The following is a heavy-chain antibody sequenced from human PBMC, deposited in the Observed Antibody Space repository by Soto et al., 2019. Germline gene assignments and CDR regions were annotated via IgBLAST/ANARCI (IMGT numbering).Heavy chain of an antibody. V-gene: IGHV4-30-4*02. CDR3: ARSDRHKADDAFDI. J-gene: IGHJ3*02. CDR2: IYYSGST. CDR1: GGSISSGDYY. Sequence: SETLSLTCTVSGGSISSGDYYWSWIRQPPGKGLEWIGYIYYSGSTYYNPSLKSRVTISLDTSKNQFSLKLSSVTAADTAVYYCARSDRHKADDAFDIWGQGTMVTVSS.